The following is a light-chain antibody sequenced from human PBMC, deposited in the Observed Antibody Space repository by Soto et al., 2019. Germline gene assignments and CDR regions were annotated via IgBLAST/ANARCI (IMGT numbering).Light chain of an antibody. CDR3: SSHAGNNNYV. CDR1: SSDVGAQNY. CDR2: AVT. J-gene: IGLJ1*01. V-gene: IGLV2-8*01. Sequence: QSVLTQPPSASGSPGQSVAISCTGTSSDVGAQNYVSWYQQHPGKAPKLIIYAVTERPSGVPDRFSGSKSGNTASLTVSGLQTEDEADYYCSSHAGNNNYVFGTGTKLTVL.